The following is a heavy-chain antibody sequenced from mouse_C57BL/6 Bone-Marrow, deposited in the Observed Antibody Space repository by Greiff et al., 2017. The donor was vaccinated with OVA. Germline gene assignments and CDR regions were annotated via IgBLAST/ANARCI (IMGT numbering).Heavy chain of an antibody. V-gene: IGHV5-12*01. J-gene: IGHJ4*01. CDR1: GFTFSDYY. CDR3: ARQGDYGSFYAMDY. Sequence: DVQLVESGGGLVQPGGSLKLSCAASGFTFSDYYMYWVRQTPEKRLEWVAYISNGGGSTYYPDTVKGRFTISRDNAKNTLYLQMSRLKSEDTAMYYCARQGDYGSFYAMDYWGQGTSVTVSS. CDR2: ISNGGGST. D-gene: IGHD1-1*01.